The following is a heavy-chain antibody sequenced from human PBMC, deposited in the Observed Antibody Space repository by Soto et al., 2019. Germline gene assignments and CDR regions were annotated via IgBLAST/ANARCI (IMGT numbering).Heavy chain of an antibody. V-gene: IGHV4-4*02. Sequence: QVQLQESGPGLVKPSGTLSLTCAVSGGFISSSNWWSWVRQPPGKGLEWIGEIYHSGSTNYNPSLKGRVTISVDKSKNQLSLKLTSVTAADTAVYYCAGNSGTYSFDYWGQGTLVTVSS. J-gene: IGHJ4*02. CDR2: IYHSGST. D-gene: IGHD1-26*01. CDR1: GGFISSSNW. CDR3: AGNSGTYSFDY.